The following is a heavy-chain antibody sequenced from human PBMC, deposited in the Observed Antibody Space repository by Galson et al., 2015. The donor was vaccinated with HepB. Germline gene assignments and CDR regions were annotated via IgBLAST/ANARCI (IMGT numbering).Heavy chain of an antibody. CDR1: GFTFSDYY. CDR2: ISSWSSYT. Sequence: SLRLSCAASGFTFSDYYMSWIRQAPGKGLEWVSYISSWSSYTNYADSVKGRFSISRDNAKNSLYLLMNSLRAEDTAVYYCARDRKDDISGFDYWGQGALVTVSS. CDR3: ARDRKDDISGFDY. D-gene: IGHD3-22*01. V-gene: IGHV3-11*06. J-gene: IGHJ4*02.